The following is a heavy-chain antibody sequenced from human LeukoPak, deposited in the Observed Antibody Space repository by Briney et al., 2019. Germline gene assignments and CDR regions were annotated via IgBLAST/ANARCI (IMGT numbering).Heavy chain of an antibody. V-gene: IGHV3-43*01. CDR1: GFTFDDYT. CDR2: ISWDGGST. CDR3: AKGIQQWLVPYKVFDY. J-gene: IGHJ4*02. D-gene: IGHD6-19*01. Sequence: GGSLRLSCAASGFTFDDYTMHWVRQAPGKGLEWVSLISWDGGSTYYADSVKGRFTISRDNSKNSLYLQMNSLRTEDTALYYCAKGIQQWLVPYKVFDYWGQGTLVTVSS.